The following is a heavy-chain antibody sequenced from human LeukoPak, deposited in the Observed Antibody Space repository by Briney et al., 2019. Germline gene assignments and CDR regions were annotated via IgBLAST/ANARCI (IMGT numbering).Heavy chain of an antibody. CDR3: ATTVTRGSTTYYFDY. D-gene: IGHD2-2*01. CDR1: GGSISSYY. J-gene: IGHJ4*02. Sequence: SETLSLTCTVSGGSISSYYWSWIRQPPGKGLEWIGYIYYSGSTNYNPSLKSRVTISVDTSKNQFSLRLSSVTAADTAVYYCATTVTRGSTTYYFDYWGQGTLVTVSS. CDR2: IYYSGST. V-gene: IGHV4-59*01.